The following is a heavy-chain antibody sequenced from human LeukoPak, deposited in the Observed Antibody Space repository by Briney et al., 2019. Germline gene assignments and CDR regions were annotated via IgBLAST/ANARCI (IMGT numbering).Heavy chain of an antibody. CDR2: IKSKTDGGTT. D-gene: IGHD3-10*01. Sequence: GGSLRLSCAASGFTFSNAWMSWVRQAPGKGLEGVGRIKSKTDGGTTDYAAPVKGRFTISRDDSKNTLYLQMNSLKTEDTAVYYCTTQYYYGSGSYYNIIYDYWGQGTLVTVSS. V-gene: IGHV3-15*01. CDR3: TTQYYYGSGSYYNIIYDY. J-gene: IGHJ4*02. CDR1: GFTFSNAW.